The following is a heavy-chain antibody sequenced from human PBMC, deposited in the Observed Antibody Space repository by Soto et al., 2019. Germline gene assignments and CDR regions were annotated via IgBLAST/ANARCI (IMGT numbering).Heavy chain of an antibody. CDR3: SRLKAAASDF. V-gene: IGHV3-49*03. CDR2: IRSKAYGGTT. CDR1: GFTFGDYA. Sequence: PGGSLRLSCTASGFTFGDYAMSWFRQAPGKGLEWVGFIRSKAYGGTTEYAASVKGRFSISRDDSKSIAYLQMKSLKTDDTAVYYCSRLKAAASDFWGQGTLVTGS. D-gene: IGHD6-13*01. J-gene: IGHJ4*02.